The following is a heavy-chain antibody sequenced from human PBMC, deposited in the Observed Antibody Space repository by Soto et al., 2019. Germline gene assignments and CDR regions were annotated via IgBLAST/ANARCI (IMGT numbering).Heavy chain of an antibody. CDR3: ARDLLSGLAY. Sequence: GGSLRLSCVVSGFTVSSNYMSWVRQAPGKGLEWVSVIYSDGSTYYADSVKGRFTISRDNSKNTLFLQLNSLRAEDTAVYYCARDLLSGLAYWGQGTLVTVSS. CDR2: IYSDGST. D-gene: IGHD3-22*01. CDR1: GFTVSSNY. J-gene: IGHJ4*02. V-gene: IGHV3-53*01.